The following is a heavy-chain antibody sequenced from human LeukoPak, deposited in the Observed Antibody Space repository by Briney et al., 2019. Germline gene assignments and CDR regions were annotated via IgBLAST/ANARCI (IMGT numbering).Heavy chain of an antibody. CDR2: IIPILGIA. CDR3: ARERGGELGATPGDYFDY. D-gene: IGHD1-26*01. Sequence: SVKVSCKASGGTFSSYAISWVRQAPGQGLEWMGRIIPILGIANYAQKFQGRVTITADKSTSTAYMELSSLRSEDTAVYYCARERGGELGATPGDYFDYWGQGTLVTVSS. V-gene: IGHV1-69*04. CDR1: GGTFSSYA. J-gene: IGHJ4*02.